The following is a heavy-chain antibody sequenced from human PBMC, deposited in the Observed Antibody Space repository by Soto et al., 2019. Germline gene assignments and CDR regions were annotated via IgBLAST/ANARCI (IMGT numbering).Heavy chain of an antibody. Sequence: SVKVACKGSGYTFTGYGIHWVRQAPGQRLEWMGWINAANGDTKYSPKFQGRVTITRDTSASTAYMELSSLRSEDTAVYYCVRRHVSATGIDWFDPWGQGTLVTVSS. J-gene: IGHJ5*02. CDR1: GYTFTGYG. V-gene: IGHV1-3*01. D-gene: IGHD6-13*01. CDR3: VRRHVSATGIDWFDP. CDR2: INAANGDT.